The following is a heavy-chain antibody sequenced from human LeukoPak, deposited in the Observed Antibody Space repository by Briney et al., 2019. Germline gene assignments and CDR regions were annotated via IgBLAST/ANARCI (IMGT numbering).Heavy chain of an antibody. CDR3: ARVAVTATGAFDI. CDR2: IKQDGSEI. Sequence: GGSLRLSREVSGFXFSSFWISWVRQAPGKGLEWLASIKQDGSEIQDVDSVKGRFTISRDNAKNSLYLQMNSLRVEDTAVYYCARVAVTATGAFDIWGQGTMVTVSS. CDR1: GFXFSSFW. D-gene: IGHD6-19*01. V-gene: IGHV3-7*04. J-gene: IGHJ3*02.